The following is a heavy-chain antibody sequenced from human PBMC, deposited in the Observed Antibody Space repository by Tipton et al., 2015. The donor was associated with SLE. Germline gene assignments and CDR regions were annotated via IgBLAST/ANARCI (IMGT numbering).Heavy chain of an antibody. CDR3: ARAQYGPDYFDY. CDR1: GGSISSHY. D-gene: IGHD4-17*01. V-gene: IGHV4-59*11. Sequence: TLSLTCTVSGGSISSHYWSWFRQPPGKGLEWLGYFYSSGRTNYNPSLKSRVTISVDTSKNQFSLKLSSVTAADTAVYYCARAQYGPDYFDYWGQGTLVTVSS. CDR2: FYSSGRT. J-gene: IGHJ4*02.